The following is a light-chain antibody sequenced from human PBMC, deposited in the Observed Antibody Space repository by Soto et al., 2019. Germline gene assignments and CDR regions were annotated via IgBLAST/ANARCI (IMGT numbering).Light chain of an antibody. CDR3: QQYHNWPA. J-gene: IGKJ1*01. Sequence: ETVMTQSPATLSVSPGERATLSCRASQSVFSSLAWYQHKPGQAPRLLIYGAATRATGIPARFSGSGSGTEFTLTISSLQSDDTAVYYCQQYHNWPAFGQGTKVDIK. V-gene: IGKV3-15*01. CDR2: GAA. CDR1: QSVFSS.